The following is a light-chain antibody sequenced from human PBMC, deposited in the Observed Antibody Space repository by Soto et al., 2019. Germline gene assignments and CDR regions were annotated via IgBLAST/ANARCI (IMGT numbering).Light chain of an antibody. CDR2: DVS. CDR1: SGDVGGYNY. CDR3: SSYTSSSTKV. J-gene: IGLJ1*01. V-gene: IGLV2-14*01. Sequence: QSSLTKAAAVSGSPGQSITISWTGTSGDVGGYNYVSWYQQHPGKAPKLMIYDVSNRPSGVSNRFSGSKSGNTASLTISGLQAEDEADYYCSSYTSSSTKVFGTGTKVTVL.